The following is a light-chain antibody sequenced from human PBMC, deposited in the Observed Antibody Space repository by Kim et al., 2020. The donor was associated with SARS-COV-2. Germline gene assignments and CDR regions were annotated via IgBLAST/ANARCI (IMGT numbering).Light chain of an antibody. J-gene: IGLJ2*01. CDR1: SNNVGNQG. Sequence: QTATLTCTRNSNNVGNQGAAWLQQHQGHPPKLLSYRNNNRPSGISERFSASRSGDTASLTITGLQPEDEADYYCSAWDSSLSAWVFGGGTQLTVL. V-gene: IGLV10-54*01. CDR2: RNN. CDR3: SAWDSSLSAWV.